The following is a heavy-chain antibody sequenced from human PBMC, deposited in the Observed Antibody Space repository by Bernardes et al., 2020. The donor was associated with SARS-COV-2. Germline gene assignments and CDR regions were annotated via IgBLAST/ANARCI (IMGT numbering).Heavy chain of an antibody. CDR3: ARSRWYDFWSGYYMSQGYENYYYYGMDV. CDR2: INSDGSST. J-gene: IGHJ6*02. V-gene: IGHV3-74*01. Sequence: GGSLRLSCAASGFTFSSYWMHWVRQAPGKGLVWVSRINSDGSSTSYADSVKGRFTISRDNAKNTLYLQMNSLRAEDTAVYYCARSRWYDFWSGYYMSQGYENYYYYGMDVWGQGTTVTVSS. D-gene: IGHD3-3*01. CDR1: GFTFSSYW.